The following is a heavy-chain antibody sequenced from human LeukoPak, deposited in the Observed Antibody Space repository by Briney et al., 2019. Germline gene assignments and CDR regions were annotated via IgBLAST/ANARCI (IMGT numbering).Heavy chain of an antibody. V-gene: IGHV3-66*01. Sequence: PGGSLRLSCAVSGFTVSSKYMSWVRQAPGKGLEWVSVIYSGGSTYYADPVKGRFTISRDNSKNTLFLQMNRLRAEDTAVYYCARVYSSGYYFFDYWGQGTLVTVSS. CDR1: GFTVSSKY. J-gene: IGHJ4*02. CDR3: ARVYSSGYYFFDY. D-gene: IGHD6-19*01. CDR2: IYSGGST.